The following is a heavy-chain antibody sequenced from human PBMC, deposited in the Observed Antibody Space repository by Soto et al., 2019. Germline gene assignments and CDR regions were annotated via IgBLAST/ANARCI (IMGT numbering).Heavy chain of an antibody. V-gene: IGHV4-34*01. D-gene: IGHD2-21*01. J-gene: IGHJ5*02. CDR1: VGSFSGYY. CDR2: INHSGST. CDR3: ATLPPRIVVSLLPIPT. Sequence: PSETLSLTCAVYVGSFSGYYWSWIRQPPGKGLEWIGEINHSGSTNYNPSLKGRVDISVDTSKNQFSLKLRSVTAADTAVYYCATLPPRIVVSLLPIPTWGQGILVTVSS.